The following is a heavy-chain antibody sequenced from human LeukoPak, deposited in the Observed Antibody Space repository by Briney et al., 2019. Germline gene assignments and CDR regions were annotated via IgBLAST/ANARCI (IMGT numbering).Heavy chain of an antibody. V-gene: IGHV4-39*07. D-gene: IGHD6-13*01. CDR3: ARALAAAGKDPYFDY. Sequence: SETLSLTCTVSGGSISSSSYYWGWIRQPPGKGLEWIGSIYYSGSTYYNPSLKSRVTISVDTSKNQFSLKLSSVTAADTAVYYCARALAAAGKDPYFDYWGQGTLVTVSS. CDR1: GGSISSSSYY. CDR2: IYYSGST. J-gene: IGHJ4*02.